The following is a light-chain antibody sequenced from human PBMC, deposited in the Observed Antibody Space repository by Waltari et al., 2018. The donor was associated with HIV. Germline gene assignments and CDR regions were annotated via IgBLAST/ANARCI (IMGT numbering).Light chain of an antibody. CDR1: NSNIGAGFD. CDR3: QSYDSSLSGYV. V-gene: IGLV1-40*01. J-gene: IGLJ1*01. Sequence: QSVLTQPPSVSGAPGQRVTISCTGSNSNIGAGFDVHWYQQLPGTAPKLLIYATTHRPSGVPDRFSVSKSGTSASLAITGLQAEDEADYYCQSYDSSLSGYVFATGTRVTVL. CDR2: ATT.